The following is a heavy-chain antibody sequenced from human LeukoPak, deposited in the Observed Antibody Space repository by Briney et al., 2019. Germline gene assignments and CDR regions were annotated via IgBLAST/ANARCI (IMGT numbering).Heavy chain of an antibody. D-gene: IGHD2-15*01. J-gene: IGHJ4*02. Sequence: ASVKVSCKASGGTFSSYAISWVRQAPGQGLEWMGIINPSGGSTSYAQKFQGRVTMTRDTSTSTVYMELSSLRSEDTAVYYCAREVYCSGGSCYYEFDYWGQGTLVTVSS. CDR3: AREVYCSGGSCYYEFDY. V-gene: IGHV1-46*01. CDR1: GGTFSSYA. CDR2: INPSGGST.